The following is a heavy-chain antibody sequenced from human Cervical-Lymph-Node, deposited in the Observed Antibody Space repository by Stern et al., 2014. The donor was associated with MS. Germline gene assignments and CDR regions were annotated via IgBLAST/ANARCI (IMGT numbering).Heavy chain of an antibody. CDR2: IVVGSANT. Sequence: QLVQSGPEVKKPGTSVKVSCKASGFTFTGSAVQWVRQARGQRLAWIGWIVVGSANTDYAQKFQERVTFTRDMSTSTAYMEVSSLRSEDTAVYYCAADSTYYQDTSGYYHFDSWGQGTLVTVSS. V-gene: IGHV1-58*01. D-gene: IGHD3-22*01. J-gene: IGHJ4*02. CDR1: GFTFTGSA. CDR3: AADSTYYQDTSGYYHFDS.